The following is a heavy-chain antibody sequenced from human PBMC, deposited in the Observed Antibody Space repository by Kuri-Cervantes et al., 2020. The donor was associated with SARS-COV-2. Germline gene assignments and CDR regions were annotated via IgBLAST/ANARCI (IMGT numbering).Heavy chain of an antibody. Sequence: GSLRLSCAASGFTFSSYAMSWVRQAPGKGLEWIGTIYHSGDTFYNPSLKSRATISVDTSRNQFSLRLTSVTAADTATYYCATTYCGGDCSFDYWGQGTLVTVSS. J-gene: IGHJ4*02. CDR2: IYHSGDT. V-gene: IGHV4-38-2*01. D-gene: IGHD2-21*01. CDR1: GFTFSSYA. CDR3: ATTYCGGDCSFDY.